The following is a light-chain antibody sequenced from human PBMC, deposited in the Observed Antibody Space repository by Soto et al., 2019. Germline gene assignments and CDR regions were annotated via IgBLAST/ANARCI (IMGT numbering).Light chain of an antibody. Sequence: QSVLTQPASVSGSPGQSITISCTGTSSDVGGYNYVSWFQQHPGKAPRLMIYDVSNRPSGVSNRFSGYKSGSTASLIISGLRAEDEADYYCSSYSSSTTLHVFGTGTKVTVL. CDR1: SSDVGGYNY. V-gene: IGLV2-14*01. J-gene: IGLJ1*01. CDR2: DVS. CDR3: SSYSSSTTLHV.